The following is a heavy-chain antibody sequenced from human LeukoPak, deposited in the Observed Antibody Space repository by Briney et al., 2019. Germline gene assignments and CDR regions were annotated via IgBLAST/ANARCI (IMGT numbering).Heavy chain of an antibody. CDR3: AALRGYSYGYSGY. J-gene: IGHJ4*02. Sequence: GASVKVSCKASGYTFTGYHMHWVRQAPGQGLEWMGRINPNTGGTDYAQKFQGRVTMTRDTSISTAYMELSRLRSDDTAVYYCAALRGYSYGYSGYWGQGTLVTVSS. D-gene: IGHD5-18*01. CDR2: INPNTGGT. V-gene: IGHV1-2*06. CDR1: GYTFTGYH.